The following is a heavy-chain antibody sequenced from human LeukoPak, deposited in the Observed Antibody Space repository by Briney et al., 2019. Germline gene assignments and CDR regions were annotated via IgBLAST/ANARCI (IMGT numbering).Heavy chain of an antibody. J-gene: IGHJ4*02. CDR1: GVSISSSNSY. D-gene: IGHD3/OR15-3a*01. CDR3: ARQTGSGLFILP. Sequence: SETLSLTCTVSGVSISSSNSYWGWIRQPPGKELEWIGSIYCSGNTYYNASLKSQVSISIDTSKNQFSLKLTSVTAADTAVYYCARQTGSGLFILPGGQGTLVTVSS. CDR2: IYCSGNT. V-gene: IGHV4-39*01.